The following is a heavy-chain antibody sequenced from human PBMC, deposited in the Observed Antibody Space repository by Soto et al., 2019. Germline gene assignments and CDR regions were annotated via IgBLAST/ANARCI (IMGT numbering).Heavy chain of an antibody. V-gene: IGHV1-69*01. CDR2: IIRIFGTA. CDR3: AILNRTNAAWSSGYQLTTGVWFDP. D-gene: IGHD6-13*01. Sequence: QVQLVQSGAEVKKPGSSVKVSCKASGGTFSSYAISWVRQAPGQGLEWMGGIIRIFGTANYAQKFQGRVTITGDESTSRAYMELSSLRYEDTAVYYCAILNRTNAAWSSGYQLTTGVWFDPWGQGTLVTVSS. CDR1: GGTFSSYA. J-gene: IGHJ5*02.